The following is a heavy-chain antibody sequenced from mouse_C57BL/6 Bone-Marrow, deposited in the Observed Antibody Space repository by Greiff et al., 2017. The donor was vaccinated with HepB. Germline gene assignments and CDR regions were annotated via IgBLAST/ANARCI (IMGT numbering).Heavy chain of an antibody. CDR3: NVDGHYYGSSYWYFDV. CDR2: IRSKSNNYAT. J-gene: IGHJ1*03. D-gene: IGHD1-1*01. CDR1: GFSFNTYA. V-gene: IGHV10-1*01. Sequence: EVQLVESGGGLVQPKGSLKLSCAASGFSFNTYAMNWVRQAPGKGLEWVARIRSKSNNYATYYADSVKDRFTISRDDSESMLYLQMNNLKTEDTAMYYCNVDGHYYGSSYWYFDVWGTGTTVTVSS.